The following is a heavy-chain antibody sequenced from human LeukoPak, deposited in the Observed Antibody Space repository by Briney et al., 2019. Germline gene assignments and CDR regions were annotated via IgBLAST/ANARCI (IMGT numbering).Heavy chain of an antibody. CDR2: NSWNSGSI. CDR1: GFTFDDYA. V-gene: IGHV3-9*01. D-gene: IGHD3-22*01. CDR3: AKDFRGNYYDSSGYSYYFDY. Sequence: PGRSLRLSCAASGFTFDDYAMHWVRQAPGKGLEGVSGNSWNSGSIGYADSVKGRFTISRDNAKNSLYLQMNSLRAEDTALYYCAKDFRGNYYDSSGYSYYFDYWGQGTLVTVSS. J-gene: IGHJ4*02.